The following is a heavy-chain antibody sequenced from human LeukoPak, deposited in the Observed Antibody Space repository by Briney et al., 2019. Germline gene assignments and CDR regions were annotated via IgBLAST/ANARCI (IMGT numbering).Heavy chain of an antibody. V-gene: IGHV4-59*08. CDR1: GGSISSYY. Sequence: SETLSLTCTVSGGSISSYYWSWIRQPPGKGLEWIGYIYYSGSTNYNPSLKSRVTISVDTSKNQFSLKLSSVTAADTAVYYCARHPRVPYMVRGVPFDYWGQGTLVTVSS. CDR3: ARHPRVPYMVRGVPFDY. J-gene: IGHJ4*02. D-gene: IGHD3-10*01. CDR2: IYYSGST.